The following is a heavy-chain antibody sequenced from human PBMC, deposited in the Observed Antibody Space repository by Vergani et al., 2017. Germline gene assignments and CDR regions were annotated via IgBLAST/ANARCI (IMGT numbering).Heavy chain of an antibody. CDR2: ISGSGGST. Sequence: EVQLLESGGGLVQPGGSLRLSCAASGFTFSSYAMSWVRQAPGKGLEWVSAISGSGGSTYYAASVKGRFTISRDNSKNTLYLQMNSLRAEDTAVYYCAKDYQDYYGSGRGAFDIWGQGTMVTVSS. CDR1: GFTFSSYA. CDR3: AKDYQDYYGSGRGAFDI. J-gene: IGHJ3*02. D-gene: IGHD3-10*01. V-gene: IGHV3-23*01.